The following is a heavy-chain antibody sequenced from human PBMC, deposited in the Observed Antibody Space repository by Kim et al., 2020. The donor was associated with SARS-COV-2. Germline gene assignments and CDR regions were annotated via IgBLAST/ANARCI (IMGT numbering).Heavy chain of an antibody. V-gene: IGHV3-23*01. CDR2: ISRNGDRT. J-gene: IGHJ4*02. CDR3: AKGGPSETGGYTFDY. CDR1: GFIFTTSA. Sequence: GGSLRLSCAASGFIFTTSAMSWVRQAPGKGLEWVSFISRNGDRTNYADSVKGRFTISRDNSKNTLFLQMNNLRAEDTAVYYCAKGGPSETGGYTFDYWGQGTLVTVSS. D-gene: IGHD2-8*02.